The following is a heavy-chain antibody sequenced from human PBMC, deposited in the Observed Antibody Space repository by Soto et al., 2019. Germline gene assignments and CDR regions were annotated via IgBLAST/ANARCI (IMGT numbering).Heavy chain of an antibody. CDR3: ARGAPWKYYDFWSGQMGYYYYGMDV. Sequence: PGESLKISCKASGYTFTSYDINWVRQATGQGLEWMGWMNPNSGNTGYAQKFQGRVTMTRNTSISTAYMELSSLRSEDTAVYYCARGAPWKYYDFWSGQMGYYYYGMDVWGQGTTVTVSS. J-gene: IGHJ6*02. CDR1: GYTFTSYD. D-gene: IGHD3-3*01. V-gene: IGHV1-8*01. CDR2: MNPNSGNT.